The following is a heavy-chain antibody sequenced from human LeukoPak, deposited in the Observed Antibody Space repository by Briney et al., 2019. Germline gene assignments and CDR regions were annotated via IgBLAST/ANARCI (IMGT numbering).Heavy chain of an antibody. CDR1: GYFSTSYY. Sequence: SETLSLTCTVSGYFSTSYYWGWIRQPPGKGLEWIGSIYYSGRTYYNPSLKSRVTISVDTSKNQFSLKLSSVTAADTAVYYCASSWFAVAGTETNWFDPWGQGTLVTVSS. J-gene: IGHJ5*02. V-gene: IGHV4-38-2*02. CDR2: IYYSGRT. CDR3: ASSWFAVAGTETNWFDP. D-gene: IGHD6-19*01.